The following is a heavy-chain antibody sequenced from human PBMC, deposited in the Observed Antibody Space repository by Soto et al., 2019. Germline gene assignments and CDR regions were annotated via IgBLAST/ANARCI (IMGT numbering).Heavy chain of an antibody. J-gene: IGHJ4*02. CDR2: IYYSGST. CDR3: ARLRIYYDSSGYFYPDY. CDR1: GCSICSSSYY. Sequence: HSETLSLSCTVCGCSICSSSYYWGWIRQPPGKGLEWIGSIYYSGSTYYNPSLKSRVTISVDTSKNQFSLKLSSVTAADTAVYYCARLRIYYDSSGYFYPDYWGQGTLVTVSS. D-gene: IGHD3-22*01. V-gene: IGHV4-39*01.